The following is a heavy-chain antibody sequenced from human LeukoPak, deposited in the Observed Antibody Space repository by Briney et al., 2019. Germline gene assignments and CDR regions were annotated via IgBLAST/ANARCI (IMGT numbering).Heavy chain of an antibody. V-gene: IGHV4-59*01. D-gene: IGHD6-13*01. CDR1: GGSISSYY. Sequence: PSETLSLTCTVSGGSISSYYWSWIRQPPGKGLEWIGYIYYSGSTKYSPSLKSRVTISVDTSKNQFSLRLSSVTAADTAVYYCAREAAAAANWFDPWDQGTLVTVSS. CDR3: AREAAAAANWFDP. J-gene: IGHJ5*02. CDR2: IYYSGST.